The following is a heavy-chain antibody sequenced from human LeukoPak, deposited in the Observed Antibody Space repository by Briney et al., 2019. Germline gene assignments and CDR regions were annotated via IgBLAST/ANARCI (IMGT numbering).Heavy chain of an antibody. CDR3: ARVASSGYYVLDS. Sequence: ASVKVSCKTSGYTFTTYGISWVRQAPGQGLEWMGWINAYNGNTIYAQKLQGRVTMTTDTSASTAYMELRSLRSDDTAVYYCARVASSGYYVLDSWGQGTLVTVSS. CDR2: INAYNGNT. J-gene: IGHJ4*02. D-gene: IGHD3-22*01. V-gene: IGHV1-18*01. CDR1: GYTFTTYG.